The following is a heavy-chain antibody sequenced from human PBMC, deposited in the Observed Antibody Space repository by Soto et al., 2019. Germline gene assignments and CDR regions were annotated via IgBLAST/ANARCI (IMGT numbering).Heavy chain of an antibody. CDR3: TREIPYFDS. J-gene: IGHJ4*02. CDR2: IRSKDYGGTT. CDR1: GFTFGYFS. Sequence: LRLSFATSGFTFGYFSISWVRQAPGRGLEWVGFIRSKDYGGTTEYAASVKGRFAISRDDSTGIAYLQMNSLKIEDTAVYYCTREIPYFDSWGQGTLVTVSS. V-gene: IGHV3-49*02.